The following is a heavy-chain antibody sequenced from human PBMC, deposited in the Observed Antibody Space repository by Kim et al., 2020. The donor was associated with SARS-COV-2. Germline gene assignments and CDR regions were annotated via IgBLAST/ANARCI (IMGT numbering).Heavy chain of an antibody. D-gene: IGHD2-15*01. J-gene: IGHJ4*02. V-gene: IGHV3-15*01. CDR3: TTDVWLYIRSDY. Sequence: DYIAPVKGRFTISRDESKNTLYLQMNNLKTEDTAVYYCTTDVWLYIRSDYWGQGTLVTVSS.